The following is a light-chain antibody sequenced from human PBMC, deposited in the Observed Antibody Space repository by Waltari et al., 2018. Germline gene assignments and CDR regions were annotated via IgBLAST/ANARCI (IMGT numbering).Light chain of an antibody. Sequence: FVLTQSPDSLSLSAGERATISCRSSQDIKKFLAWYQQKPGQAPRLIIHDASTRSTGIPARFSGSGSGTDFTLTISSVEPEDFAVYYCQQRSNWPRISFGQGTRLELK. CDR3: QQRSNWPRIS. CDR2: DAS. CDR1: QDIKKF. J-gene: IGKJ5*01. V-gene: IGKV3-11*01.